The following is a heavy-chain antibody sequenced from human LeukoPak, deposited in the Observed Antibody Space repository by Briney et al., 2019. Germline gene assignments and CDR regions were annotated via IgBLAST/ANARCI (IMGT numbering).Heavy chain of an antibody. CDR3: ARPYGAAGLD. CDR1: GVSISSSSYY. CDR2: IYYSGST. Sequence: PSETLSLTCTVSGVSISSSSYYWGWIRQPPGKGLEWIGSIYYSGSTYYNPSLKSRVTISVDTSKNQFSLKLSSVTAADTAVYYCARPYGAAGLDWGQGNLVTVSS. J-gene: IGHJ4*02. D-gene: IGHD4-17*01. V-gene: IGHV4-39*01.